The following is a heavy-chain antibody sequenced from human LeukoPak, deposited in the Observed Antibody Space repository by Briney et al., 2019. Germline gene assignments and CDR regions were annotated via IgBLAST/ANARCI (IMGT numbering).Heavy chain of an antibody. V-gene: IGHV3-23*01. D-gene: IGHD6-19*01. CDR3: AKGSRNSGWLD. CDR1: GLTFSSYA. CDR2: ISSGGGSA. Sequence: GGSLRLSCAASGLTFSSYAMSWVRQAPGKGLEWVSAISSGGGSAYYADSVKGRFTISRDNSKNTLYLQMNSLRAEDTAVYYCAKGSRNSGWLDWGQGTLVTVSS. J-gene: IGHJ4*02.